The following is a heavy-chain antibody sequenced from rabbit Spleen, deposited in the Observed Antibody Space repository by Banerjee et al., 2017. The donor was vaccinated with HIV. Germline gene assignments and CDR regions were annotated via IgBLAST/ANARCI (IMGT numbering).Heavy chain of an antibody. CDR2: IDTGSSANI. CDR3: AKSSSGSYRNNL. J-gene: IGHJ4*01. CDR1: GFDFGSVA. V-gene: IGHV1S45*01. D-gene: IGHD1-1*01. Sequence: QEQLVESGGGLVQPEGSLTLTCKASGFDFGSVAMCCVRQAPGKGLEWIGCIDTGSSANIYYASWAKGRFTVSKASSTTVTLQMTSLTAADTATYFCAKSSSGSYRNNLWGPGTLVTVS.